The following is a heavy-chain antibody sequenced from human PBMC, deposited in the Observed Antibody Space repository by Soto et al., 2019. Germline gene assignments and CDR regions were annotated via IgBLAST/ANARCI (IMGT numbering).Heavy chain of an antibody. CDR3: PHSHLPSSVPTSAQYFQH. D-gene: IGHD5-12*01. CDR1: GFSLSTSGVG. J-gene: IGHJ1*01. V-gene: IGHV2-5*02. CDR2: IYWDDDK. Sequence: QITLKESGPTLVKPTQTLTLTCTFSGFSLSTSGVGVAWIRQPPGKALEWLALIYWDDDKRYSPSLKNSLTNTNHTSKSQVHLTMPHIDPVDTATYYCPHSHLPSSVPTSAQYFQHWGQGTPVNVSS.